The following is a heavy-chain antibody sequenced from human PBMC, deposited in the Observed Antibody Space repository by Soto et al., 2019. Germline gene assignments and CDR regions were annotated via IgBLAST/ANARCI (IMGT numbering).Heavy chain of an antibody. D-gene: IGHD2-21*01. CDR3: AKDGGLYCGGDCYYGMDV. CDR2: ISYDGSNK. V-gene: IGHV3-30*18. CDR1: GFTFSSYG. Sequence: GGSLRLSCAASGFTFSSYGMHWVRQAPGKGLEWVAVISYDGSNKYYADSVKGRFTISRDNSKNTLYLQMNSLRAEDTAVYYCAKDGGLYCGGDCYYGMDVWGQGTTVTVSS. J-gene: IGHJ6*02.